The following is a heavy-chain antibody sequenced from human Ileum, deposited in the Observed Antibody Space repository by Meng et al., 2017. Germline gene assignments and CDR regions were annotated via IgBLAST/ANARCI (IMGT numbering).Heavy chain of an antibody. J-gene: IGHJ4*02. CDR1: GSSVSSPYY. CDR2: VSHTATT. D-gene: IGHD2-15*01. V-gene: IGHV4-38-2*01. CDR3: ASDIAFAWFNY. Sequence: SETLSLTFAVSGSSVSSPYYWGWIRQPPGKGLEWIGTVSHTATTYYNSSLRNRVTISLDTSKNQFSRRLNSVTAADTTVYYCASDIAFAWFNYWGQGTVVTVSS.